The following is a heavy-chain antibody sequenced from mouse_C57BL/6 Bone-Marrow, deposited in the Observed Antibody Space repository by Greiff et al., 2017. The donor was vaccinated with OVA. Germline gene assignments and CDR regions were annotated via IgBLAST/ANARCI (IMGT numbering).Heavy chain of an antibody. CDR1: GFTFSSYG. CDR2: ISSGGSYT. D-gene: IGHD2-12*01. V-gene: IGHV5-6*01. J-gene: IGHJ2*01. CDR3: ARGNDGIDY. Sequence: EVQLQQSGGDLVKPGGSLKLSCAASGFTFSSYGMSWVRQTPDKRLEWVATISSGGSYTYYPDSVKGRFTISRDNAKNTLYLQMSSLKSEDTAMYYCARGNDGIDYWGQGTTLTVSS.